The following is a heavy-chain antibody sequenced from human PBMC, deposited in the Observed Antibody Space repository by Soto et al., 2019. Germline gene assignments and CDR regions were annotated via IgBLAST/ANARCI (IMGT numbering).Heavy chain of an antibody. CDR3: ARYLGPTPWFDP. J-gene: IGHJ5*02. D-gene: IGHD2-15*01. Sequence: SETLSLTCTVSGTSVTSGDFSWAWIRQAPAKGLEWIGYMYHTGSSYYNPSLKSRITMSVDTSRNQFSLTLTSVTAADTALYYCARYLGPTPWFDPWGQGTLVTVSS. V-gene: IGHV4-30-2*01. CDR2: MYHTGSS. CDR1: GTSVTSGDFS.